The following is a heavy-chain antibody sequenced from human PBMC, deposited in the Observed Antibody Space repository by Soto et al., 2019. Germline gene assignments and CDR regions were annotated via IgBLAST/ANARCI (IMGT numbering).Heavy chain of an antibody. D-gene: IGHD4-4*01. CDR1: GFTFSDYY. J-gene: IGHJ5*02. Sequence: GGSLRLSCAASGFTFSDYYMSWIRQAPGKGLEWVSYISTSGTTIYYADSVKDRFTISRDNAKNSLYLQMNILRAEDTAVYYCARNVGYSKYDHWGQGTLVTVSS. V-gene: IGHV3-11*01. CDR2: ISTSGTTI. CDR3: ARNVGYSKYDH.